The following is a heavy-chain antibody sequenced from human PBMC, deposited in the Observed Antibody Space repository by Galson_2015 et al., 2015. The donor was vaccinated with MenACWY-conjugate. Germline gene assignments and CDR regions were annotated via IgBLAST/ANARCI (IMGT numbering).Heavy chain of an antibody. V-gene: IGHV3-7*03. J-gene: IGHJ4*02. D-gene: IGHD3-16*01. Sequence: SLRLSCATSGFSFSSYWMTWVRQAPGKGLEWVANIKGDGSVKYYVDSVRGRFTISRDNAKNSLDMQMNSLTAEDTAIYYCARGIVSFGGLVVAFYFDSWGQGTLVTVSS. CDR1: GFSFSSYW. CDR2: IKGDGSVK. CDR3: ARGIVSFGGLVVAFYFDS.